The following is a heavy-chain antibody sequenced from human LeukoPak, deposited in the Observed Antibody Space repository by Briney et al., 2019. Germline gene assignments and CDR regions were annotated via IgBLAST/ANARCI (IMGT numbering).Heavy chain of an antibody. V-gene: IGHV5-51*01. D-gene: IGHD6-13*01. CDR3: TRHVSRTAAATY. Sequence: GESLKISCQGSGYSFTSYWISWVRQMPGKGLEWMGIIYPSDSEIRYSPSFQGQVTILVDKSINTAYLQWSSLKASDTATYYCTRHVSRTAAATYWGQGTLVTVSS. CDR1: GYSFTSYW. CDR2: IYPSDSEI. J-gene: IGHJ4*02.